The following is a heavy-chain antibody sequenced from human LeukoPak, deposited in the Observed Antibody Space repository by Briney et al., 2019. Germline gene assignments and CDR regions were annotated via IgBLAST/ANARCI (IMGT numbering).Heavy chain of an antibody. Sequence: PGGSLRLSCAASGFTFSSYEMKWVRQAPGKGLEWVSYISSSGSTIYYADSVKGRFTISRDNAKNSLYLQMNSLRAEDTAVYYCARARRYDYVWGSYRYTEWYWGQGTLVTVSS. CDR3: ARARRYDYVWGSYRYTEWY. V-gene: IGHV3-48*03. CDR2: ISSSGSTI. CDR1: GFTFSSYE. J-gene: IGHJ4*02. D-gene: IGHD3-16*02.